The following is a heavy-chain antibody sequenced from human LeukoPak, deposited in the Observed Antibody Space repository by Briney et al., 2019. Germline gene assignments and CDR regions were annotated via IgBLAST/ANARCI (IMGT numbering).Heavy chain of an antibody. CDR3: AKDDRWLQFCC. Sequence: GGSLRLSCAASGFTFSSHGMNWVRQAPGKGLEWVSGIIPSGHTTYYADSVRGRFTISRDNSRNTLYLKMNSLRAEDTAVYYCAKDDRWLQFCCWGQGTLVTVSA. CDR1: GFTFSSHG. D-gene: IGHD5-24*01. V-gene: IGHV3-23*01. J-gene: IGHJ4*02. CDR2: IIPSGHTT.